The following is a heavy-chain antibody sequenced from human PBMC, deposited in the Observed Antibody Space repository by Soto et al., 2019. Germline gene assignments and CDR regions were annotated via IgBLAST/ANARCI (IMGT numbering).Heavy chain of an antibody. CDR2: IIPIFGTA. Sequence: GASVKVSCKASVGTFSSYAISWVRQAPGQGLEWMGGIIPIFGTANYAQKFQGRVTITADESTSTAYMELSSLRSEDTAVYYCARVLRSQEFVGGWFDPWGQGTTVTVSS. CDR3: ARVLRSQEFVGGWFDP. D-gene: IGHD1-26*01. CDR1: VGTFSSYA. J-gene: IGHJ5*02. V-gene: IGHV1-69*13.